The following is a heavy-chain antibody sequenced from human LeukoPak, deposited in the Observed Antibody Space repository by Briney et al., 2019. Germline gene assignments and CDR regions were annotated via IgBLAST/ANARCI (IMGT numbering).Heavy chain of an antibody. D-gene: IGHD6-13*01. CDR1: GYTFTGYY. CDR2: INPNGGGT. CDR3: ARELAAAAGGNWFDP. Sequence: ASVKVSCKASGYTFTGYYMHWVRQAPGQGLEWMGWINPNGGGTNYAQKFQGRVTMTRDTSVSTAYMELSRLRSDDTAVYYCARELAAAAGGNWFDPWGQGTLVTVSS. J-gene: IGHJ5*02. V-gene: IGHV1-2*02.